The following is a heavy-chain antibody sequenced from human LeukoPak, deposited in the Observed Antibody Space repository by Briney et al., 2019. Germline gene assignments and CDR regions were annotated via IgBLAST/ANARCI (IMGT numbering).Heavy chain of an antibody. J-gene: IGHJ4*02. CDR2: IYYSGST. CDR3: ATERYSGSYLDY. Sequence: SETLSLTCTVSGGSISSYYWSWIRQPPGKGLEWIGYIYYSGSTNYNPSLKSRVTISVDTSKNQFSLKLSSVTAADTAVYYCATERYSGSYLDYWGQGTLVTVSS. CDR1: GGSISSYY. V-gene: IGHV4-59*01. D-gene: IGHD1-26*01.